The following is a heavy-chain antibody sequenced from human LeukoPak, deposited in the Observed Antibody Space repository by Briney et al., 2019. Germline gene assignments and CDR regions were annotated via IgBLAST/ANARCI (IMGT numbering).Heavy chain of an antibody. CDR1: GGSISSYY. CDR3: ARGQVDTAMVSPGYFDY. CDR2: IYYSGST. J-gene: IGHJ4*02. Sequence: SETLSLTCTVSGGSISSYYWSWIRQHPGKGLEWIGYIYYSGSTYYNPSLKSRVTISVDTSKNQFSLKLSSVTAADTAVYYCARGQVDTAMVSPGYFDYWGQGTLVTVSS. D-gene: IGHD5-18*01. V-gene: IGHV4-59*06.